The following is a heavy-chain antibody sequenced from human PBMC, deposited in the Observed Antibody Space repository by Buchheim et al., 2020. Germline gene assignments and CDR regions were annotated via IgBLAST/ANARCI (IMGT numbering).Heavy chain of an antibody. J-gene: IGHJ4*02. CDR2: IYYSGST. D-gene: IGHD6-19*01. CDR1: GGSISSYY. Sequence: QVQLQESGPGLVKPSETLSLTCTVSGGSISSYYWSWIRQPPGKGLEWIGYIYYSGSTNYNPSLKSRVTISVDTSKNQFSLKLSSVTAADTAVYYCARRSGGWTSYFDYWGQGTL. V-gene: IGHV4-59*01. CDR3: ARRSGGWTSYFDY.